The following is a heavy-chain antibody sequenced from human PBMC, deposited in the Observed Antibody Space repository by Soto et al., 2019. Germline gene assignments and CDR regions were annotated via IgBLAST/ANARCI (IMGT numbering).Heavy chain of an antibody. CDR3: GGQDYGAKGYYFEN. J-gene: IGHJ4*02. V-gene: IGHV4-34*01. CDR2: INHIGNT. Sequence: PSETLSLTCAVYGGSFSGYYWSWIRQPPGKGLEWIGKINHIGNTNYNPSLKSRVTISIDTSKNQFSLKMNSVTAADTAVYFCGGQDYGAKGYYFENWGQGALVTVSS. D-gene: IGHD4-17*01. CDR1: GGSFSGYY.